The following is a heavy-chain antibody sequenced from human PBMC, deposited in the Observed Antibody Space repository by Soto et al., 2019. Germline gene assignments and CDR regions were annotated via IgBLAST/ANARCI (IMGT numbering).Heavy chain of an antibody. J-gene: IGHJ6*02. CDR1: GGAISSYY. CDR2: IYYSGST. Sequence: SETLSLTCTVSGGAISSYYWSWIRQPPGKGLEWIGYIYYSGSTNYNPSLKSRVTISVDTSKNQFSLKLSSVTAADTAVYYCARDLGGGSSVRPYGMDVWGQGTTVTVSS. CDR3: ARDLGGGSSVRPYGMDV. V-gene: IGHV4-59*01. D-gene: IGHD6-6*01.